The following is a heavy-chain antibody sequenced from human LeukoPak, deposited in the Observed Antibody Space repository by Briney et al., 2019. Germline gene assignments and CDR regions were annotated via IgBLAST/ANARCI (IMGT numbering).Heavy chain of an antibody. Sequence: SDTVSLLCTVSGGYNRVYYWSCLRPPPGEGREWIGYIYYSGSTTNHNPPLRSRVTISVDTSKNQCSLKLSSVTAADTAVYYCARQTTGDAFDIWGQGTMVSVSS. CDR3: ARQTTGDAFDI. CDR2: IYYSGST. D-gene: IGHD4-17*01. CDR1: GGYNRVYY. V-gene: IGHV4-59*07. J-gene: IGHJ3*02.